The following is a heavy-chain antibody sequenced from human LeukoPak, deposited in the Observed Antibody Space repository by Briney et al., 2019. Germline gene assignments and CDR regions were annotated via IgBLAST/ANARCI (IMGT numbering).Heavy chain of an antibody. V-gene: IGHV4-59*01. D-gene: IGHD5-18*01. CDR2: IYYSGST. CDR1: GGSISSNY. CDR3: ARTTEGGYTYNYFYYYYMDV. J-gene: IGHJ6*03. Sequence: PSETLSLTCTVSGGSISSNYWSWIRQPPGKGPEWIGYIYYSGSTNYNPSLKSRISISVDTSKNQFSLKLSSVTAADTAVYYCARTTEGGYTYNYFYYYYMDVWGKGTTVTISS.